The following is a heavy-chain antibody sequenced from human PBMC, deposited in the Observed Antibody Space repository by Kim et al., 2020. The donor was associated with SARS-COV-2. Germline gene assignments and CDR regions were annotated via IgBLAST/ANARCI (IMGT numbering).Heavy chain of an antibody. CDR3: ARGPYSSSWSPTFQRNWFDP. J-gene: IGHJ5*02. Sequence: SETLSLTCAVYGGSFSGYYWSWIRQPPGKGLEWIGEINHSGSTNYNPSLKSRVTISVDTSKNQFSLKLSSVTAADTAVYYCARGPYSSSWSPTFQRNWFDPWGQGTLVTVSS. D-gene: IGHD6-13*01. V-gene: IGHV4-34*01. CDR1: GGSFSGYY. CDR2: INHSGST.